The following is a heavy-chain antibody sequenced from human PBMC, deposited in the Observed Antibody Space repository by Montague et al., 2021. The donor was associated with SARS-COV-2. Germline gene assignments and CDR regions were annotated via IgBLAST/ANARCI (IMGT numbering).Heavy chain of an antibody. J-gene: IGHJ4*02. V-gene: IGHV4-39*01. CDR2: KYYSGST. CDR1: GASISSRSYY. D-gene: IGHD3-3*01. Sequence: SETLSLTCTVSGASISSRSYYWGWIRQPPGKGLEWIGFKYYSGSTYYNPTLKSRVTISVDTSKNQFSLKLSSVTAADTAVYSCATLPSRIAIFGLVQGYYFDDWGQGTLVTVSS. CDR3: ATLPSRIAIFGLVQGYYFDD.